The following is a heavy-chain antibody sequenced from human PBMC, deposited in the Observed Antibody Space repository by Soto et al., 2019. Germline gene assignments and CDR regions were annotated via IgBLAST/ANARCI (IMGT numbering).Heavy chain of an antibody. CDR3: AREGGIYYGSGSSYYYYYYMDV. Sequence: GGSLRLSCAASGFTFSSYWMSWVRQAPGKGLEWVADIKQDGSEKYYVDSVKGRFTISRDNAKNSLYLQMNSLRAEDTAVYYCAREGGIYYGSGSSYYYYYYMDVWGKGTKVTVSS. CDR2: IKQDGSEK. V-gene: IGHV3-7*01. J-gene: IGHJ6*03. D-gene: IGHD3-10*01. CDR1: GFTFSSYW.